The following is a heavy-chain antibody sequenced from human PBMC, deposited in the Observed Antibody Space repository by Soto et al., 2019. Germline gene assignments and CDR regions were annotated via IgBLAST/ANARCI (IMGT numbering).Heavy chain of an antibody. V-gene: IGHV1-46*01. D-gene: IGHD5-12*01. J-gene: IGHJ4*02. CDR1: GYRLSNYY. Sequence: QMDLVQSGAEVKKPGASVKMSCKSSGYRLSNYYMHWVRQAPGQGLEWMGIVNPSDGRANYARKFQGRVTMTWDTSTTTLYMEVNSLRSDDTAIYYCARAELIVAGQAFDSWGQGTLVTVSS. CDR3: ARAELIVAGQAFDS. CDR2: VNPSDGRA.